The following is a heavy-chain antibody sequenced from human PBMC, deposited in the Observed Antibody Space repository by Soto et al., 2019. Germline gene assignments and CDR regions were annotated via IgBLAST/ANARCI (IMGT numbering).Heavy chain of an antibody. D-gene: IGHD4-17*01. V-gene: IGHV1-69*13. CDR2: IIPIVGTA. J-gene: IGHJ3*02. CDR1: GGTFSSYA. Sequence: GPSVKVSCKASGGTFSSYAISWVRQAPGQGLEWMGGIIPIVGTANYAQKFQGRVTITADESTSTAYMELSSLRSEDTAVYYCARARDYGAPGAFDIWGQGTMVTVSS. CDR3: ARARDYGAPGAFDI.